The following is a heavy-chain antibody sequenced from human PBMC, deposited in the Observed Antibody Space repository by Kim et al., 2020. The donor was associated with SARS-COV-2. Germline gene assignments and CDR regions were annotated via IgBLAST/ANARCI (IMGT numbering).Heavy chain of an antibody. CDR2: INHSGST. J-gene: IGHJ5*02. V-gene: IGHV4-34*01. D-gene: IGHD4-17*01. Sequence: SETLSLTCAVYGGSFSGYYWSWIRQPPGKGLEWIGEINHSGSTNYNPSLKSRVTISVDTSKNQFSLKLSSVTAADTAVYYCARGDYGDYWFDPWGQGTL. CDR1: GGSFSGYY. CDR3: ARGDYGDYWFDP.